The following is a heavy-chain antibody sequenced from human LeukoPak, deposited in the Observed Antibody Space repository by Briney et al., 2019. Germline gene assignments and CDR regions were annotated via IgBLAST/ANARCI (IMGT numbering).Heavy chain of an antibody. V-gene: IGHV3-64D*06. CDR3: ARVNDAYPKVTYYDFWSGYQPYYYYYGMDV. J-gene: IGHJ6*02. Sequence: PGGSLRLSCSASGFTFSSYAMHWVRQAPGKGLEYVSAISSNGGSTYYADSVKGRFTISRDNSKNTLYLQMSSLRAEDTAVYYCARVNDAYPKVTYYDFWSGYQPYYYYYGMDVWGQGTTVTVSS. D-gene: IGHD3-3*01. CDR2: ISSNGGST. CDR1: GFTFSSYA.